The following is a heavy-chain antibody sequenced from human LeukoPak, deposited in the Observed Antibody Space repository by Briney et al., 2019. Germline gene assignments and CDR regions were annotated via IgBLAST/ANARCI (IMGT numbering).Heavy chain of an antibody. Sequence: GGSLRLSCAASGFTFSSYGIHWVRQAPGKGLEWVAFIPYDGSDKYYADSVKGRFTISRDNSKNTLYLQMNSLRAEDTAVHYCAKDLRYYGSGSYCLFDYWGQGTLVTVSS. CDR3: AKDLRYYGSGSYCLFDY. CDR2: IPYDGSDK. CDR1: GFTFSSYG. D-gene: IGHD3-10*01. V-gene: IGHV3-30*02. J-gene: IGHJ4*02.